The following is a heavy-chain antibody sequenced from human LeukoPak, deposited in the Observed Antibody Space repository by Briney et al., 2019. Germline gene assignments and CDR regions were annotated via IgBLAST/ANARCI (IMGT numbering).Heavy chain of an antibody. CDR3: TTRGSWFEYYYLDV. CDR2: IKSKADGGTT. J-gene: IGHJ6*03. V-gene: IGHV3-15*01. CDR1: GFTFSRAW. Sequence: KPGGSLRLSCAASGFTFSRAWMSWVRQAPGKGLEWVGRIKSKADGGTTDFAAPVKGRFTISRDDSKNTLYLQMNSLKPEDTAVYYCTTRGSWFEYYYLDVWGKGTTVTVSS. D-gene: IGHD6-13*01.